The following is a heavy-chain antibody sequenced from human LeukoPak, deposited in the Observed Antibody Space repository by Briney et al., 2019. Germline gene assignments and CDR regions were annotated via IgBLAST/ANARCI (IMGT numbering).Heavy chain of an antibody. D-gene: IGHD6-19*01. J-gene: IGHJ4*02. CDR1: GFTVSSNY. CDR2: IYSGGST. CDR3: ANDKSLYSSGFY. V-gene: IGHV3-53*01. Sequence: GGSLRLSCAASGFTVSSNYMSWVRQAPGKGLEWVSVIYSGGSTYYADSVKGRFTISRDNSKNTLYLQMNSLRAEDTAVYYCANDKSLYSSGFYWGQGTLVTVSS.